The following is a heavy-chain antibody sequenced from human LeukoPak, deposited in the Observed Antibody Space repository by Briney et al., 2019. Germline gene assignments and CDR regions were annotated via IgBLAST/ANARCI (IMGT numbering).Heavy chain of an antibody. D-gene: IGHD6-19*01. CDR2: IRYDEIYK. V-gene: IGHV3-30*02. CDR3: AKDSVAVTGTGNIDY. J-gene: IGHJ4*02. CDR1: GFTFSSYG. Sequence: GGSLRLSCAASGFTFSSYGMHWVRQAPGKGLEWVASIRYDEIYKYYTDSVKGRFTISRDNSKNSLYLRMNSLRAEDTALYYCAKDSVAVTGTGNIDYWGQGTLVTVSS.